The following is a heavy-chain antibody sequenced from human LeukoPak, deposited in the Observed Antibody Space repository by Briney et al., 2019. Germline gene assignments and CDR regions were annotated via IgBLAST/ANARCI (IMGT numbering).Heavy chain of an antibody. V-gene: IGHV3-21*01. D-gene: IGHD2-21*02. J-gene: IGHJ4*02. CDR3: ARAIYCGGDCYLYYFDY. Sequence: PGGSLRLSCAASGFTFSSYSMNWVRQPPGQGLKWVSSISSSSSSISYADSVKGRFTISRDNAENSLHLQMNSLRAEDTAVYYCARAIYCGGDCYLYYFDYWGQGILVTVSS. CDR2: ISSSSSSI. CDR1: GFTFSSYS.